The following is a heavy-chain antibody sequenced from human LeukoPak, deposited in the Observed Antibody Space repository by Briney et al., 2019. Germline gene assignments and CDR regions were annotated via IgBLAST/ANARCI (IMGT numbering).Heavy chain of an antibody. J-gene: IGHJ4*02. CDR3: AGATFGVVITFDY. D-gene: IGHD3-3*01. CDR1: GGSISSYY. CDR2: IYYSGST. V-gene: IGHV4-59*01. Sequence: SETLSLTCTVSGGSISSYYWSWIRQAPGKGLEWIGYIYYSGSTNYNPSLKSRVTISVDTSKNQFSLKLSSVTAADTAVYYCAGATFGVVITFDYWGQGTLVTVSS.